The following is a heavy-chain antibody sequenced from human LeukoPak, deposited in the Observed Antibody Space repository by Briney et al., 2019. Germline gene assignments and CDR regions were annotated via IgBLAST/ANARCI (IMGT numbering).Heavy chain of an antibody. CDR2: IYVTGT. J-gene: IGHJ6*03. CDR1: GGSIGGSY. CDR3: ARHIGGGIEDMDV. V-gene: IGHV4-59*08. Sequence: PSETLSLTCTVSGGSIGGSYWSWVRQSPGTGLEWIGYIYVTGTRYNPYLQSRVTISVDRSRNQFFLKMTSVTAADTAVYYCARHIGGGIEDMDVWGRGTKVTVSS. D-gene: IGHD3-10*01.